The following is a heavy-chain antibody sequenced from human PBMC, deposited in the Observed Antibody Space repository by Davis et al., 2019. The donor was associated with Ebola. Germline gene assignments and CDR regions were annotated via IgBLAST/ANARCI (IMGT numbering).Heavy chain of an antibody. CDR3: TRFSRGDLENY. J-gene: IGHJ4*02. CDR2: INQDGSDR. Sequence: GGSLRLSCAASGFTFSSFWMSWVRQAPGKGLEWVANINQDGSDRQYVGSVEGRFTISRDNAKNSLYLQMNSLRVEDTGVYYCTRFSRGDLENYWGQGTLVTVSS. CDR1: GFTFSSFW. D-gene: IGHD1-1*01. V-gene: IGHV3-7*01.